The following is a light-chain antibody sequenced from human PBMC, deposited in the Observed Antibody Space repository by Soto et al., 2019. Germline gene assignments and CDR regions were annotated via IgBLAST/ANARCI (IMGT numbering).Light chain of an antibody. CDR1: QSVSSY. V-gene: IGKV3-11*01. Sequence: EIVLTQSPAILSLSPGERATLSCRASQSVSSYLAWYQQQPGQAPRLLIYDASNRATGIPARFSGSASGTDFTLTISSLEPEDFAVYYCQQRSDWPLTFGQGTKLEIK. CDR3: QQRSDWPLT. CDR2: DAS. J-gene: IGKJ2*01.